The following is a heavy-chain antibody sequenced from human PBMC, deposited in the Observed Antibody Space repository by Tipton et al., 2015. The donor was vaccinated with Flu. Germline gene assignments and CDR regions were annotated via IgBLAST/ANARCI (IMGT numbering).Heavy chain of an antibody. Sequence: AVSGDSISSDFYRAWIRQFPGKGLEWIGTVSRTGSTIYNPSLKSRVTISIDTSKNQFSLNMRSVTAADMAVYYCARRDYSNYVSDPKSWFDPWGQGTLVTVSS. D-gene: IGHD4-11*01. V-gene: IGHV4-38-2*01. CDR1: GDSISSDFY. CDR2: VSRTGST. CDR3: ARRDYSNYVSDPKSWFDP. J-gene: IGHJ5*02.